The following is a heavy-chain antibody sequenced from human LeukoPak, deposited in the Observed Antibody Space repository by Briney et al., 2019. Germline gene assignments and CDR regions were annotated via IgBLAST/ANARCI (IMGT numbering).Heavy chain of an antibody. Sequence: SETLSLTCTVSGGSISSYYWSWIRRPPGKGLEWIGFIYYSGSTNYNPSLKSRVTISVDTSKNQFSLKLTSVTAADTAVYYCARHTGVHLWNPNWFDPWGQGTLVTVSS. CDR3: ARHTGVHLWNPNWFDP. V-gene: IGHV4-59*08. J-gene: IGHJ5*02. CDR1: GGSISSYY. D-gene: IGHD5-18*01. CDR2: IYYSGST.